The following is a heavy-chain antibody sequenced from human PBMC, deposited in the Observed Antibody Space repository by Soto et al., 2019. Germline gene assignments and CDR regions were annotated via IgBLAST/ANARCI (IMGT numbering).Heavy chain of an antibody. CDR1: GYTFTSYA. D-gene: IGHD3-10*01. V-gene: IGHV1-3*01. CDR2: INAGNGNT. Sequence: GASVKVSCKASGYTFTSYAMRWVRQAPGQRLEWMGWINAGNGNTKYSQKFQGRVTITRDTSASTAYMELSSLRSEDTAVYYCAREWFGELLDYSLLYYYYYGMDVWGQGTTVTVSS. CDR3: AREWFGELLDYSLLYYYYYGMDV. J-gene: IGHJ6*02.